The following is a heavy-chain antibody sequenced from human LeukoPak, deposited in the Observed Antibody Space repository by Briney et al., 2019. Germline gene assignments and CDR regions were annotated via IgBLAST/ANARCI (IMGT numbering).Heavy chain of an antibody. D-gene: IGHD1-26*01. V-gene: IGHV1-8*01. Sequence: EASVKVSCKASGYTFTSYDMNWVRQATGQGLEWMGWMNPNSGNTGYAQKFQGRVTMSRNTSISTAYMELSSLRSEDTAVYYCAREVVGATSNGMDVWGQGTTVTVSS. CDR2: MNPNSGNT. CDR3: AREVVGATSNGMDV. CDR1: GYTFTSYD. J-gene: IGHJ6*02.